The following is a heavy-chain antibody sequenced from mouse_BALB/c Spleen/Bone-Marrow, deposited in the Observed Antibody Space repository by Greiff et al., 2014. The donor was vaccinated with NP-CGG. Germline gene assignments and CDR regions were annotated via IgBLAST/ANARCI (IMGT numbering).Heavy chain of an antibody. J-gene: IGHJ1*01. CDR3: ARGLYDGYENWCFDV. CDR2: ITSGGST. D-gene: IGHD2-3*01. Sequence: EVQLQQSGGGLVKPGGSLKLSCAASGFTFSSYAMSWVRQTPEKRLEWVASITSGGSTYYPDSVKGRFTISRDNARNILYLQMSSLRSEDTAMYYCARGLYDGYENWCFDVWGAGTTVTVSS. CDR1: GFTFSSYA. V-gene: IGHV5-6-5*01.